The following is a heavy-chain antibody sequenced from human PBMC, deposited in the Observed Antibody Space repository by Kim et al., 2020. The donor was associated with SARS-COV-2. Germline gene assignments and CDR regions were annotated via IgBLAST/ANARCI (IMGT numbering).Heavy chain of an antibody. D-gene: IGHD6-19*01. J-gene: IGHJ4*02. CDR1: GFTFSSYA. V-gene: IGHV3-23*01. Sequence: GGSLRLSCAASGFTFSSYAMSWVRQAPGKGLEWVSAISGSGGSTYYADSVKGRFTISRDNSKNTLYLQMNSLRAEDTAVYYCATSGRKGYYFDYWGQGTLVTVSS. CDR3: ATSGRKGYYFDY. CDR2: ISGSGGST.